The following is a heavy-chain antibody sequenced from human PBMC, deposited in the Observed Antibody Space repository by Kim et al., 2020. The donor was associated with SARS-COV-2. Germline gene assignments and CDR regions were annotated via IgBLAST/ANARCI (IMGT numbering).Heavy chain of an antibody. CDR2: IYYSGST. CDR1: GGSISSSSYY. Sequence: SETLSLTCTVSGGSISSSSYYWGWIRQPPGKGLEWIGSIYYSGSTYYNPSLKSRVTISVDTSKNQFSLKLSSVTAADTAVYYCATTEVRGYSSDNWFDPWGQGTLVTVSS. V-gene: IGHV4-39*01. D-gene: IGHD5-18*01. CDR3: ATTEVRGYSSDNWFDP. J-gene: IGHJ5*02.